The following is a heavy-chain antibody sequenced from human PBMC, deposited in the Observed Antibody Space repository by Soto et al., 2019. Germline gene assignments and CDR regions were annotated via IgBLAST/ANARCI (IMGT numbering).Heavy chain of an antibody. J-gene: IGHJ4*02. CDR2: ISDSGGST. CDR1: GFTFSSYA. Sequence: EVQLLESGGGLVQPGGSLRLSCAVSGFTFSSYAMSWVRQAPGKGLEWVAGISDSGGSTYYSDSVKGRFTISRDNPKNKLYLQMDSLRAVDTAVYYCAHGCGGTCYSRIHYWGQGTMVTVSS. D-gene: IGHD2-15*01. CDR3: AHGCGGTCYSRIHY. V-gene: IGHV3-23*01.